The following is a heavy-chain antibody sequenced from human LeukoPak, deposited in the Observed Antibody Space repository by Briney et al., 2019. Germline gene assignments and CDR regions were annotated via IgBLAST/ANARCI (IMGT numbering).Heavy chain of an antibody. CDR3: ARRNMYSSSSGWFDP. CDR1: GGTLSSYA. J-gene: IGHJ5*02. D-gene: IGHD6-6*01. CDR2: IIPIFGTA. Sequence: SVKVSCKASGGTLSSYAISWVRQAPGQGLEWMGGIIPIFGTANYAQQFQGRVTITPDESTSTAYMELSSLRSEDTAVYYCARRNMYSSSSGWFDPWGQGTLVTVSS. V-gene: IGHV1-69*13.